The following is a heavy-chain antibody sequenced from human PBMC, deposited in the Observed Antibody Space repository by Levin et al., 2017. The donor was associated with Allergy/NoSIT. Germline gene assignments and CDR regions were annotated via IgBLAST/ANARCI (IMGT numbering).Heavy chain of an antibody. CDR3: AKDRLRASIEVAAFDY. D-gene: IGHD6-19*01. CDR2: ISGSGGNT. V-gene: IGHV3-23*01. Sequence: GGSLRLSCAASGFTFSNYGMSWVRQAPGKGLEWVSVISGSGGNTYYADSVKGRFTISRENSKNTLYLQMNSLRAEDMAIYYCAKDRLRASIEVAAFDYWGQGTLVTVSS. J-gene: IGHJ4*02. CDR1: GFTFSNYG.